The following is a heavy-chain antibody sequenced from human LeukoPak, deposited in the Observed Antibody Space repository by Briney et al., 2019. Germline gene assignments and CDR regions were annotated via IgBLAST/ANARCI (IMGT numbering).Heavy chain of an antibody. V-gene: IGHV3-23*01. J-gene: IGHJ4*02. D-gene: IGHD6-19*01. Sequence: ETLSLACTVSGGSISSYYWSWVRQAPGKGLEWVSAISGSGGSTYYADSVKGRFTISRDNSKNTLYLQMNSLRAEDTAVYYCAKTVAGFDYWGQGTLVTVSS. CDR1: GGSISSYY. CDR2: ISGSGGST. CDR3: AKTVAGFDY.